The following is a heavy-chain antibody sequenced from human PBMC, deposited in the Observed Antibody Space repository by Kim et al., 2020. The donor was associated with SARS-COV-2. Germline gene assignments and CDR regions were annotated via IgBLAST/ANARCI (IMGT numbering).Heavy chain of an antibody. J-gene: IGHJ4*02. V-gene: IGHV4-39*01. CDR2: LYYSGST. Sequence: SETLSLTCTVSGGSISSISYYWGWIRQPPGKGLEWIGSLYYSGSTYYNPSLKSRVTISVDTSKNQFSLKLSSVTAADTAVYYCATPAEYDLLTGYYPFGYGPQGTLVTVSS. CDR3: ATPAEYDLLTGYYPFGY. D-gene: IGHD3-9*01. CDR1: GGSISSISYY.